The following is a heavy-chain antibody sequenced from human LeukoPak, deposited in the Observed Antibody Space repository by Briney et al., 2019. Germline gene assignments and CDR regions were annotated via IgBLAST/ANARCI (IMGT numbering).Heavy chain of an antibody. CDR2: ISYDGSNK. J-gene: IGHJ4*02. V-gene: IGHV3-30-3*01. CDR1: GFTFSSYA. D-gene: IGHD6-19*01. CDR3: ARDPYSSGWYNFDY. Sequence: PGRSLRLSCAASGFTFSSYAMHWVRQAPGKGLEWVAVISYDGSNKYYADSVKGRFTISRDNSKNTLYLQMNSLRAEDTAVYYCARDPYSSGWYNFDYWGQGTLVTVSS.